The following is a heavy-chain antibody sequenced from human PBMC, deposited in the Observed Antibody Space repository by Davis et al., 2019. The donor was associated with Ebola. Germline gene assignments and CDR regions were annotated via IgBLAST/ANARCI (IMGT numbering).Heavy chain of an antibody. CDR1: GDSISNYY. CDR2: IYYLGST. CDR3: ARDSRPPYNYFGIDV. D-gene: IGHD6-25*01. V-gene: IGHV4-59*01. J-gene: IGHJ6*02. Sequence: SETLSLTCSVSGDSISNYYWSWIRQPPGKGPEWIGYIYYLGSTNYNPSHKGRLTISIDTSKNQFSLQLRSVTAADTAVYYCARDSRPPYNYFGIDVWGQGTTVTVSS.